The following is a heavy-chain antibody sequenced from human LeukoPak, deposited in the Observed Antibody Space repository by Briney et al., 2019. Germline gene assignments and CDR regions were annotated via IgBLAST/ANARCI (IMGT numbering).Heavy chain of an antibody. CDR1: GFTFSRYS. Sequence: GGSLRLSCAASGFTFSRYSMIWVRQAPGKGLEWVSYISSSSSTIYYADSVKGRFTISRDNAKNSLYLQMNSLRDEDTAVYYCARDLDNWNDGDYYYYYGMAVWGQGTTVTVSS. J-gene: IGHJ6*02. V-gene: IGHV3-48*02. D-gene: IGHD1-20*01. CDR2: ISSSSSTI. CDR3: ARDLDNWNDGDYYYYYGMAV.